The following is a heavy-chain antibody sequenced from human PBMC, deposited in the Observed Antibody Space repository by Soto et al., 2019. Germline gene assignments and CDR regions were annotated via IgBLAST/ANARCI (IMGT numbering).Heavy chain of an antibody. CDR3: AKADSIAAAGTSGYYGMDV. CDR1: GFTFSSYG. Sequence: PGGSLRLSCAASGFTFSSYGMQWVRQAPGKGLEWVAVISYDGSNKYYADSVKGRFTISRDNSKNTLYLQMNSLRAEDTAVYYCAKADSIAAAGTSGYYGMDVWGQGTTVTVSS. J-gene: IGHJ6*02. CDR2: ISYDGSNK. D-gene: IGHD6-13*01. V-gene: IGHV3-30*18.